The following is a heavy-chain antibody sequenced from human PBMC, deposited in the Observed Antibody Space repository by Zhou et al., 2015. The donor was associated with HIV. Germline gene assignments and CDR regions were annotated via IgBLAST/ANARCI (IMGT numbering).Heavy chain of an antibody. Sequence: QVQIVQSGAEVKKPGASVKVSCKASGYTFTSYGISWVRQAPGQGLEWMGWISAYNGNTNYAQKLQGRVTMTTDTSTSTAYMELRNLRSDDTAVYYCARDEGYYGSGSYYRPGTTGYYYGMDVWGQGTTVTVSS. CDR2: ISAYNGNT. J-gene: IGHJ6*02. CDR3: ARDEGYYGSGSYYRPGTTGYYYGMDV. CDR1: GYTFTSYG. D-gene: IGHD3-10*01. V-gene: IGHV1-18*01.